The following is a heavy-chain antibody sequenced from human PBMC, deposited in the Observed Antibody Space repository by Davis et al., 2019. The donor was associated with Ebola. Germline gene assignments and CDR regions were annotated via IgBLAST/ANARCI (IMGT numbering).Heavy chain of an antibody. D-gene: IGHD6-13*01. CDR2: INHSGST. J-gene: IGHJ4*02. Sequence: ESLKISCAASGFTFSDYYMSWIRQPPGKGLEWIGEINHSGSTNYNPSLKSRVTISVDTSKNQFSLKLSSVTAADTAVYYCARVPIAAAGTGYFDYWGQGTLVTVSS. CDR1: GFTFSDYY. CDR3: ARVPIAAAGTGYFDY. V-gene: IGHV4-34*01.